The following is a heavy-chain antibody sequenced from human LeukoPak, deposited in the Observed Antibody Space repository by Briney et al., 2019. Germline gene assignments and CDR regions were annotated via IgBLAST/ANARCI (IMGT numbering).Heavy chain of an antibody. CDR2: IYYSGST. CDR1: GGSISSYY. V-gene: IGHV4-59*01. Sequence: SETLSLTCTVSGGSISSYYWNWIRQPPGKGLEWIGYIYYSGSTNYNPSLKSRVTISVDTSKNQFSLKLSSVTAADTAVYYCARVGDSSGYYYYMDVWGKGTTVTISS. J-gene: IGHJ6*03. CDR3: ARVGDSSGYYYYMDV. D-gene: IGHD3-22*01.